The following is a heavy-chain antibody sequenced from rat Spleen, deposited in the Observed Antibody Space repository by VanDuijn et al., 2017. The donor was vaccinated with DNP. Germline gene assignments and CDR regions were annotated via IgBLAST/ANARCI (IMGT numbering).Heavy chain of an antibody. D-gene: IGHD1-3*01. CDR1: GFSLTNYH. CDR3: TRDNYGSLDY. V-gene: IGHV2S12*01. Sequence: QVQLKESGPGLVQPSQTLSLTCTVSGFSLTNYHVYWVRQSPGKGLEWIAAISNGGNTYYNSALKSRLSISRDTSKSQIFLKMNSLQTEDTAIYFCTRDNYGSLDYWGQGVMVTVSS. CDR2: ISNGGNT. J-gene: IGHJ2*01.